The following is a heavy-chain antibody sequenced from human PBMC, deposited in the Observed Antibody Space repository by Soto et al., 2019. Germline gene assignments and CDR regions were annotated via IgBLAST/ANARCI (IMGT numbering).Heavy chain of an antibody. V-gene: IGHV4-59*01. Sequence: SETLSLTCTVSGCSISSYYWSWIRQPPGKGLEWIGYIYYSGSTNYNPSLKSRVTISVDTSKNQFSLKLSSVTAADTAVYYCARYNWNDVHAFDIWGQGTMVTVSS. CDR3: ARYNWNDVHAFDI. CDR1: GCSISSYY. J-gene: IGHJ3*02. D-gene: IGHD1-1*01. CDR2: IYYSGST.